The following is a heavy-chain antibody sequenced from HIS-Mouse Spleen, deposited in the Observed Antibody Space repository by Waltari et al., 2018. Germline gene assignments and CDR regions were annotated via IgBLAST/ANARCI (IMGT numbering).Heavy chain of an antibody. Sequence: QLQLQESGPGLVKPSETLSLTCTVPGGSISSSSYYWGWTRQPPGKGREWIGSIYYSGSTYYNPSLKSRVTISVDTSKNQFSLKLSSVTAADTAVYYCAREIPYSSSWYDWYFDLWGRGTLVTVSS. D-gene: IGHD6-13*01. J-gene: IGHJ2*01. V-gene: IGHV4-39*07. CDR1: GGSISSSSYY. CDR3: AREIPYSSSWYDWYFDL. CDR2: IYYSGST.